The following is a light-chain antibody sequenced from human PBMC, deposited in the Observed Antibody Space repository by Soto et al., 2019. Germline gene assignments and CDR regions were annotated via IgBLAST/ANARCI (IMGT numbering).Light chain of an antibody. CDR3: LLSYNAARV. J-gene: IGLJ2*01. Sequence: QAVVTQEPSLTVSPGGTVTLTCGSRTLAVTSNHHPYWFQQKAGQAPRTLIYDTSNKHSWTPARFSGSLLGDKAALTLSGAQPEDEAQYYCLLSYNAARVFGGGTKLIVL. V-gene: IGLV7-46*01. CDR2: DTS. CDR1: TLAVTSNHH.